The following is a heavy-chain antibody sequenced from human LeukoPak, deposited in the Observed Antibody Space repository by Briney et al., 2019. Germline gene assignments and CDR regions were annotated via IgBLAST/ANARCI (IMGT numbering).Heavy chain of an antibody. V-gene: IGHV3-7*03. D-gene: IGHD6-13*01. CDR1: GFTFSTSW. J-gene: IGHJ4*02. CDR2: IKQDGSDK. Sequence: GGSLRLSCAASGFTFSTSWMTWVRQAPGKGLEWVANIKQDGSDKYYMDSVKGRFTISRDNVKNSLYLQMNSLRAEDTAVYYCAKDSGWFRFDYWGQGTLVTVSS. CDR3: AKDSGWFRFDY.